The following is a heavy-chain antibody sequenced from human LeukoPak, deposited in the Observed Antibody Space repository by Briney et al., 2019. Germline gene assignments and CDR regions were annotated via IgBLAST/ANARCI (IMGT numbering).Heavy chain of an antibody. V-gene: IGHV1-18*01. J-gene: IGHJ4*02. CDR3: ARVCGGDCYSDFDY. Sequence: GASVKVSCKASGYTFTSYGISWVRQAPGQGLEWMGRISAYNGNTNYVQKLQGRVTMTTDTSTSTAYMELRSLRSDDTAVYYCARVCGGDCYSDFDYWGQGTLVTVSS. CDR2: ISAYNGNT. D-gene: IGHD2-21*02. CDR1: GYTFTSYG.